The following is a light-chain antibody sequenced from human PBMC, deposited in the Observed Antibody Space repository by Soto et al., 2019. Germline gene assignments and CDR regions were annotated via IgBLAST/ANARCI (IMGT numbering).Light chain of an antibody. CDR1: QSVSAW. CDR2: DVS. J-gene: IGKJ1*01. CDR3: QSYRNFSWT. Sequence: DIQITKSASTLSAYFGDRVIITGRASQSVSAWLAWYQQKPGKAPKFLMYDVSTLESGVPLRFSGSGSGTEFTLTINSLQPDDFATYYCQSYRNFSWTCGQATKVDI. V-gene: IGKV1-5*01.